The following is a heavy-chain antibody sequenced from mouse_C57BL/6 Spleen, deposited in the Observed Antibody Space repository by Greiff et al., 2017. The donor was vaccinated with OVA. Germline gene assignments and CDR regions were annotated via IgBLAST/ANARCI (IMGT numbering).Heavy chain of an antibody. CDR2: IYWDDDK. J-gene: IGHJ1*03. D-gene: IGHD6-1*01. CDR3: ARSRHGGDWYFDV. V-gene: IGHV8-12*01. CDR1: GFSLSTSGMG. Sequence: QVTLKESGPGILQSSQTLSLTCSFSGFSLSTSGMGVSWIRQPSGKGLEWLAHIYWDDDKRYNPSLKSRLTISKDTSRNQVFLKITSVDTADTATYYCARSRHGGDWYFDVWGTGTTVTVSS.